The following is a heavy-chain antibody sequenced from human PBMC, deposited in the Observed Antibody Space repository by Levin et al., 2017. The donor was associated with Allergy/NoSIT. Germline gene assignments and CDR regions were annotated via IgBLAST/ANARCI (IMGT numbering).Heavy chain of an antibody. CDR3: AISLQPPSTHSSSWDGGWFDP. V-gene: IGHV1-46*03. J-gene: IGHJ5*02. CDR2: INPSGGST. D-gene: IGHD6-13*01. CDR1: GYTFTSYY. Sequence: GESLKISCKASGYTFTSYYMHWVRQAPGQGLEWMGIINPSGGSTSYAQKFQGRVTMTRDTSTSTVYMELSSLRSEDTAVYYCAISLQPPSTHSSSWDGGWFDPWGQGTLVTVSS.